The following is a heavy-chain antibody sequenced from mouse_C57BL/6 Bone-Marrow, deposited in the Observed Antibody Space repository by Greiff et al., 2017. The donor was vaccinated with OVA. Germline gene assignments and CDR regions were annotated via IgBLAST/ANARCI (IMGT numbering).Heavy chain of an antibody. CDR1: GFNITDDY. CDR2: IDPDNGDT. V-gene: IGHV14-4*01. J-gene: IGHJ2*01. CDR3: TTYTWLLPYFDD. D-gene: IGHD2-3*01. Sequence: EVQLQQPGAELVRPGASVKLSCTASGFNITDDYMHWVKQRPEQGLEWIGWIDPDNGDTEYASKFQGKATITADTSSNPAYLQLSRLKSEDTAVYYCTTYTWLLPYFDDWGRGTTLTVSS.